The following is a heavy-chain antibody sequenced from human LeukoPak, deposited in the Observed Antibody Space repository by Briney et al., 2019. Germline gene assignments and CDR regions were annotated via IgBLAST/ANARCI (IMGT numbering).Heavy chain of an antibody. V-gene: IGHV3-48*01. CDR2: ISSSSSTI. Sequence: GGSLRLSCVASGFTFSSYSMNWVRQAPGKGLEWVSYISSSSSTIYYADSVKGRFTISRDNAKNSLYLQMNSLRAEDTAVYYCAREDPGYGMDVWGQGTTVTVSS. CDR1: GFTFSSYS. J-gene: IGHJ6*02. CDR3: AREDPGYGMDV.